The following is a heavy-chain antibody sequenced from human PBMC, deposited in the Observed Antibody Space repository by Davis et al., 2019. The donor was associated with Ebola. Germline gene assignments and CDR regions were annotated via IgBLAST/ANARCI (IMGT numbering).Heavy chain of an antibody. D-gene: IGHD6-25*01. J-gene: IGHJ6*02. Sequence: MPSETLSLTCTVSGGSFSGYYWSWIRQPPGKGLEWIGEINHSGSTNYNPSLKSRVTISVDTSKNQFSLKLNSVTAADTAVYYCARDSSGSPYSGLDVWGQGTTVTVSS. CDR2: INHSGST. CDR1: GGSFSGYY. V-gene: IGHV4-34*01. CDR3: ARDSSGSPYSGLDV.